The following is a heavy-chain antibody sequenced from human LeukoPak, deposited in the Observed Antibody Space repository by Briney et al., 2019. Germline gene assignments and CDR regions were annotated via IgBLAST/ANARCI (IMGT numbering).Heavy chain of an antibody. Sequence: GGSPRLSCAASGFTFSSYAMHWVRQAPSKGLEWVAVISYDGSNKYYADSVKGRFTIPRDNSKNTLYLQMNSLRAEDTAVYYCAREDSGSSWGAFDIWGQGTMVTVSS. CDR2: ISYDGSNK. CDR3: AREDSGSSWGAFDI. J-gene: IGHJ3*02. CDR1: GFTFSSYA. D-gene: IGHD1-26*01. V-gene: IGHV3-30*04.